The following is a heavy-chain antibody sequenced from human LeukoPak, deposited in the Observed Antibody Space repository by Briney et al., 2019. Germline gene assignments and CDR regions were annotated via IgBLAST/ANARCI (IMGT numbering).Heavy chain of an antibody. CDR3: ARDTSCSQDY. V-gene: IGHV4-61*02. D-gene: IGHD2-2*01. CDR2: MYTRGSN. J-gene: IGHJ4*02. CDR1: RGSLRGANYY. Sequence: SLSHTRIVSRGSLRGANYYWTWTRHPGGKGLEWLGRMYTRGSNNHNPSRKGPVTLPQNTRKNQIVLKQGSATTPGPGVYYRARDTSCSQDYWGQGTLVTVSS.